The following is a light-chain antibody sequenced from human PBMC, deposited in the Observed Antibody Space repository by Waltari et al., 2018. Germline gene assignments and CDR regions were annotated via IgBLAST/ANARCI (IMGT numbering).Light chain of an antibody. V-gene: IGKV1-12*01. Sequence: DIQMTQSPSSVSASLGDRVTITCRASQGITSWVSWYQQKPGRAPKLLIHAASSLQSGVPPRFSGSGSGTLFTLTISSLQPEDFATYYCQQSHYCPPTFGQGTKVEIK. CDR1: QGITSW. J-gene: IGKJ1*01. CDR3: QQSHYCPPT. CDR2: AAS.